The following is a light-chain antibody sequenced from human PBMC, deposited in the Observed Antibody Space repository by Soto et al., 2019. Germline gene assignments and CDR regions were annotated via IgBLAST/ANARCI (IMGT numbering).Light chain of an antibody. Sequence: QSALTQPPSASGSPGQSVTISCTGTSSDVGGYNSVSWYQQHPGKAPKLLIFKVSERPSGVPDRFSGSKSGNTASLTVSGLQADDEADYYCSSFAGSSSYVFGSGTKLTVL. J-gene: IGLJ1*01. V-gene: IGLV2-8*01. CDR3: SSFAGSSSYV. CDR2: KVS. CDR1: SSDVGGYNS.